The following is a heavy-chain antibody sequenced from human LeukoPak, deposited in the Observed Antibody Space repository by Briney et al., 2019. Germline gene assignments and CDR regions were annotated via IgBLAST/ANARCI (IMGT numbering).Heavy chain of an antibody. CDR3: AREIIVGYNWFDP. CDR2: ISGSGSTI. V-gene: IGHV3-11*04. D-gene: IGHD1-26*01. CDR1: GFTLSSYY. Sequence: GGSLRLSCAASGFTLSSYYMTWIRQAPGKGPEWVAHISGSGSTIKYADSVKGRFTTSRDNAKKSLYPQMNSLRADDTAIYYCAREIIVGYNWFDPWGQGTLVIVSS. J-gene: IGHJ5*02.